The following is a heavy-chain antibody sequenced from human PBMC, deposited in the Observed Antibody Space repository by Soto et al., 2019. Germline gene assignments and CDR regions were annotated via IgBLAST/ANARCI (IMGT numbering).Heavy chain of an antibody. Sequence: PGGSPRLSCAASGFTFSSYGMHWVRQAPGKGLEWVAVISYDGSNKYYADSVKGRFTISRDNSKNTLYLQMNSLRAEDTAVYYCAKDGRITMIVVVTNYGMDVWGQGTTVTVSS. D-gene: IGHD3-22*01. CDR1: GFTFSSYG. J-gene: IGHJ6*02. CDR3: AKDGRITMIVVVTNYGMDV. V-gene: IGHV3-30*18. CDR2: ISYDGSNK.